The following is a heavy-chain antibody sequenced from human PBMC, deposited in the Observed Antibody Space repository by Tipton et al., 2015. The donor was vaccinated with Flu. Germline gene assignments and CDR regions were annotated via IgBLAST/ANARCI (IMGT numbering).Heavy chain of an antibody. CDR1: GGSFSNYY. V-gene: IGHV4-34*01. CDR2: IYHSGTP. CDR3: ARADNRGYYGWPYYYDY. J-gene: IGHJ4*02. Sequence: GLVKPSETLSLTCAVFGGSFSNYYGSWIRQSPGKGLEWIGEIYHSGTPNYNPSLKTRVTISLDKSKNRFSLRLSSVTAADTSVYYCARADNRGYYGWPYYYDYWGQGTLVTVSS. D-gene: IGHD3-22*01.